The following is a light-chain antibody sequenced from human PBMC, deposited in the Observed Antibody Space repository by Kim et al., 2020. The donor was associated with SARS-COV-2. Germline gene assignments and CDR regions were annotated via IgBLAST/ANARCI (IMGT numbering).Light chain of an antibody. CDR2: YDS. Sequence: PGKTARIPCGGNNIGRKSVHWYQQKPGQAPVLVIYYDSDRPSGIPERFSGSNSGNTATLTISRVEAGDEADYYCQVWDSSSDHIYVFGTGTKVTVL. CDR1: NIGRKS. J-gene: IGLJ1*01. V-gene: IGLV3-21*04. CDR3: QVWDSSSDHIYV.